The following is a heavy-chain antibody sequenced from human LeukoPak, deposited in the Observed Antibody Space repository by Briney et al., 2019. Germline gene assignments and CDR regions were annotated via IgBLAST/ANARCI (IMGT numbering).Heavy chain of an antibody. V-gene: IGHV3-21*01. J-gene: IGHJ4*02. CDR3: AREGGRGSSSSDYFDS. D-gene: IGHD6-6*01. CDR1: GFTFRSYT. CDR2: ISSNGYYI. Sequence: KTGGSLRLSCAASGFTFRSYTMNWVRQAPGKGLEWVSSISSNGYYIYYADSLKGRFTISRDNADNSLYLQMNSLRAEDTAVYYYAREGGRGSSSSDYFDSWGPGILVSVSS.